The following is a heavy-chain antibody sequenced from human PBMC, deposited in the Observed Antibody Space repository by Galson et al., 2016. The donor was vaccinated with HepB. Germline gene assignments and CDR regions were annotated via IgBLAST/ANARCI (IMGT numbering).Heavy chain of an antibody. V-gene: IGHV3-48*02. CDR3: ARDNGLAYFDY. CDR2: ISDSGDTT. Sequence: SLRLSCAASGFPFSGYSMSWVRQAPGKGLEWLSYISDSGDTTYYADSVKGRFTIPRDNAKNSLFLQMNSLRDDDTAVFYCARDNGLAYFDYWGQGALVTVSS. CDR1: GFPFSGYS. J-gene: IGHJ4*02.